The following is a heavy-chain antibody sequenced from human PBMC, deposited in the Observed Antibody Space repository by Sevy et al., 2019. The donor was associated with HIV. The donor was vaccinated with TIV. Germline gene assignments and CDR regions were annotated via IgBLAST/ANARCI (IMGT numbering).Heavy chain of an antibody. CDR1: GFTFDDYG. J-gene: IGHJ6*02. V-gene: IGHV3-20*04. Sequence: GGSLRLSCAASGFTFDDYGMSWVRQAPGKGLEWVSGINWNGGSTGYADSVKGRFTISRDNAKNSLYLQMNSLRAEDTALYYGARFYSSGWYIKHYYYGMDVWGQGTTVTVSS. D-gene: IGHD6-19*01. CDR3: ARFYSSGWYIKHYYYGMDV. CDR2: INWNGGST.